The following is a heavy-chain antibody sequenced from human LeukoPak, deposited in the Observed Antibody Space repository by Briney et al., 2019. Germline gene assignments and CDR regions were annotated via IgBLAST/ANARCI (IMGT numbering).Heavy chain of an antibody. CDR2: IYYSGST. V-gene: IGHV4-59*01. D-gene: IGHD1-26*01. Sequence: SETLSLTCTVSGGSISSYYWSWIRQPPGKGLEWIGYIYYSGSTNYNPSLKSRVTISVDTSENQFSLKLSSVTAADTAVYYCARGESYYFGWFDPWGQGTLVTVSS. CDR1: GGSISSYY. CDR3: ARGESYYFGWFDP. J-gene: IGHJ5*02.